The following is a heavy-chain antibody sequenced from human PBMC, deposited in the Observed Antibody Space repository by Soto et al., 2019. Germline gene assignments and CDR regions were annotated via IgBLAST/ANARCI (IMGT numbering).Heavy chain of an antibody. V-gene: IGHV3-15*07. CDR2: IKSKFVGGAT. Sequence: EVQLVESGGGLVKPGGSLRLSCAASGFTFSKVWMNWVRQAPGKGLEWVGRIKSKFVGGATDYAAPVKGRFTISRDDSINMLYLEMNSLKTEDSAVYYCTTDPEGATLHGMDAWGQGTTVTVSS. J-gene: IGHJ6*02. CDR3: TTDPEGATLHGMDA. CDR1: GFTFSKVW. D-gene: IGHD1-26*01.